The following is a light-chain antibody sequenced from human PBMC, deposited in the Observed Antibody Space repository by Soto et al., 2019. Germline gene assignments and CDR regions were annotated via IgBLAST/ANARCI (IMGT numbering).Light chain of an antibody. CDR3: QQYNSYCT. V-gene: IGKV1-5*01. Sequence: IHRTHSPATLCASPGDIVTITFRASQSINIWLAWFQQKPGKAPKLLISDVSSLESGVPSRFSGSGFGTEFTLTISSLQPDDVATYYCQQYNSYCTFGQGTKVDIK. CDR2: DVS. CDR1: QSINIW. J-gene: IGKJ1*01.